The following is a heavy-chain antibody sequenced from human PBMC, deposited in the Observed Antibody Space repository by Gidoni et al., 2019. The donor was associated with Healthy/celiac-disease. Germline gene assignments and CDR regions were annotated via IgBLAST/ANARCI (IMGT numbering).Heavy chain of an antibody. J-gene: IGHJ3*02. CDR1: GFTFSSSS. CDR2: IGSSSSTI. V-gene: IGHV3-48*02. Sequence: EVQVSESGGVLVQPGGCLSRSCAASGFTFSSSSMNWVGPGPGKGLEGDSYIGSSSSTIYYTDSVKGRFTISRENAKNSLYLQMNSLRDEDTAVYYCVWDDAFDIWGQGTMVTVSS. CDR3: VWDDAFDI.